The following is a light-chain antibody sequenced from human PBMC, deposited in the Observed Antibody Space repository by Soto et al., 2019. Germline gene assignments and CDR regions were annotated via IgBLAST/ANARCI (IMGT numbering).Light chain of an antibody. CDR3: QQYYSYPLT. CDR2: AAS. V-gene: IGKV1-8*01. CDR1: HAISTY. J-gene: IGKJ4*01. Sequence: AIRMTQSPSSFSASTGDRVTITCRASHAISTYLAWFQQKPGKAPKLLIYAASTLQSGVPSRFSGSGSGTDFTLTISSLQSEDFATYYCQQYYSYPLTFGGGTKVEIK.